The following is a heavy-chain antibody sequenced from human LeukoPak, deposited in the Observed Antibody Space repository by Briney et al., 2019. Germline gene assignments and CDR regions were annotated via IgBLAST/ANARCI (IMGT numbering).Heavy chain of an antibody. Sequence: SETLSLTCAVYGGSFSGYYWSWIRQPPGKGLEWIGEINHNGSTNYNPSLKSRVTISVDTSKNQFSLKLSSVTAADTAVYYCARLGAAASTRGGNNWFDPWGQGTLVTVSS. J-gene: IGHJ5*02. CDR3: ARLGAAASTRGGNNWFDP. CDR2: INHNGST. CDR1: GGSFSGYY. V-gene: IGHV4-34*01. D-gene: IGHD6-13*01.